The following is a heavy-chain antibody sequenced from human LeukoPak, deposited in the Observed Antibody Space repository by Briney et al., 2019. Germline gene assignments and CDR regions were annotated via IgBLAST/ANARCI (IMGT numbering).Heavy chain of an antibody. CDR2: ISGSGGST. D-gene: IGHD6-19*01. V-gene: IGHV3-23*01. CDR1: RFTFSSYA. Sequence: GGSLRLSCAASRFTFSSYAMSWVRQAPGKGLEWVSVISGSGGSTYYADSVKGRFTISRDNSKNTLFLQMNSLRAEDTAVYYCAKDSKAVAGWDWGQGTLVTVSS. CDR3: AKDSKAVAGWD. J-gene: IGHJ4*02.